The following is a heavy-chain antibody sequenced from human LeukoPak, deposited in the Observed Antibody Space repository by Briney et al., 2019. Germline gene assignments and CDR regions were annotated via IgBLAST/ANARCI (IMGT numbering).Heavy chain of an antibody. V-gene: IGHV3-66*01. J-gene: IGHJ6*02. D-gene: IGHD1-14*01. CDR2: IYSGGST. CDR1: GFTVSSNY. CDR3: ARDFVTNQDYYGMDV. Sequence: GGSLRLSCAASGFTVSSNYMSLVRQAPGKGLEWVSVIYSGGSTYYADSVKGRFTISRDNSKNTLYLQMNSLRAEDTAVYYCARDFVTNQDYYGMDVWGQGTTVTVSS.